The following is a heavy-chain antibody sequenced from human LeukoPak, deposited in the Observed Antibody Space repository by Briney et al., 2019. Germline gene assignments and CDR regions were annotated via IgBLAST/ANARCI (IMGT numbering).Heavy chain of an antibody. CDR3: ARGDHYDFWSDYYTQTGFFFDR. D-gene: IGHD3-3*01. CDR2: INYGGDT. V-gene: IGHV4-34*01. J-gene: IGHJ4*02. CDR1: GGSFSGYY. Sequence: SETLSLTCAVYGGSFSGYYWSWVRQPPGKGLDWIGEINYGGDTNYNPSLKSRVTISVDTSGNQFSLKMTSVTAADTAVYFCARGDHYDFWSDYYTQTGFFFDRWGQGTLATVSS.